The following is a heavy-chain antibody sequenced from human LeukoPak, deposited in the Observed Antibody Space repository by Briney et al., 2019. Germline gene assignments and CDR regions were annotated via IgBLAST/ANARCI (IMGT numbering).Heavy chain of an antibody. CDR1: GGSISSYY. Sequence: SETLSLTCTVSGGSISSYYWSWTRQPPGKGLGWTGYIYYSGSTNYNPSLKSRVTISVDTSKNQFSLKLTSVTAADTAVYYCARGITYWGQGTLVTVSS. CDR2: IYYSGST. V-gene: IGHV4-59*08. CDR3: ARGITY. D-gene: IGHD1-20*01. J-gene: IGHJ4*02.